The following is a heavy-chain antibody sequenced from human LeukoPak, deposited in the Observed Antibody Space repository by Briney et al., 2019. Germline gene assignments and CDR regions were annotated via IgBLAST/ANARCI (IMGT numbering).Heavy chain of an antibody. V-gene: IGHV4-34*01. J-gene: IGHJ3*02. Sequence: SETLSLTCAVYGGSFSGYYRSWIRQPPGKGLEWIGEINHSGSTNYNPSLKSQVTISVDTSKNQFSLKLSSVTAADTAVYYCARAYDSSGYYPIWGQGTMVTVSS. CDR3: ARAYDSSGYYPI. CDR2: INHSGST. D-gene: IGHD3-22*01. CDR1: GGSFSGYY.